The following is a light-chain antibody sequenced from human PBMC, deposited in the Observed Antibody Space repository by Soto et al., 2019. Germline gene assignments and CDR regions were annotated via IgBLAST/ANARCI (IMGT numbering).Light chain of an antibody. Sequence: QSALTHPASVSGTPGQSITISCTGSNSDVGIYDFVSWYQHHPGRAPKLIVSEVSHRPSGVSNRFSGSKSGNTASLTISGLQSEDEADYYCISYTSDDVRYVFGTGTKVIAL. CDR3: ISYTSDDVRYV. CDR2: EVS. V-gene: IGLV2-14*01. CDR1: NSDVGIYDF. J-gene: IGLJ1*01.